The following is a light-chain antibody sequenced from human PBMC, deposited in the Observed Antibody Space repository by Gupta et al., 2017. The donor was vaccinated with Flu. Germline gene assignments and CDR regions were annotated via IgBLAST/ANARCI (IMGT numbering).Light chain of an antibody. J-gene: IGKJ5*01. CDR2: AAS. CDR3: QHVHNYPAT. CDR1: QAITSY. V-gene: IGKV1-9*01. Sequence: DIQLTQSPSFLSASVGDRVTITCRASQAITSYLTWYQQKPGKAPKLLIYAASTLPSGVPSRFSGSGSGAEFTLTISSLQPEDFATYYCQHVHNYPATFGQGTRLEIK.